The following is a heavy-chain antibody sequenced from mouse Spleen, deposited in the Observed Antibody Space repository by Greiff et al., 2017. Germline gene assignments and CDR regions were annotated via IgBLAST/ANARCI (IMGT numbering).Heavy chain of an antibody. D-gene: IGHD2-14*01. V-gene: IGHV1-69*01. CDR2: IDPSDSYT. Sequence: QVQLQQPGAELVMPGASVKLSCKASGYTFTSYWMHWVKQRPGQGLEWIGEIDPSDSYTNYNQKFKGKATLTVDKSSSTAYMQLSSLTSEDSAVYYCARILAYRYETGYWGQGTSVTVSS. CDR3: ARILAYRYETGY. CDR1: GYTFTSYW. J-gene: IGHJ4*01.